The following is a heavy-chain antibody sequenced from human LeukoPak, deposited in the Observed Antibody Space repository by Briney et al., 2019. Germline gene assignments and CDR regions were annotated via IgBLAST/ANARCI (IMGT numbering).Heavy chain of an antibody. J-gene: IGHJ4*02. CDR1: GFTFSNYE. Sequence: PGGSLRLSCAASGFTFSNYEMNWVRQAPGKGLEWVTYISSSGSTIYYADSVKGRFTISRDNAKNSLYLQMNSLRAEDTAVYYCARGPDCSGGRCSERGLDYWGQGTLVTVSS. D-gene: IGHD2-15*01. CDR3: ARGPDCSGGRCSERGLDY. V-gene: IGHV3-48*03. CDR2: ISSSGSTI.